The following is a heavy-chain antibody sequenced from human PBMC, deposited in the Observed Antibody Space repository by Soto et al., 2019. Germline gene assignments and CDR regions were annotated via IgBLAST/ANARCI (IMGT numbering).Heavy chain of an antibody. CDR3: ARDLVAVAGTLTAFDI. CDR1: GGTFSSYA. V-gene: IGHV1-69*01. D-gene: IGHD6-19*01. Sequence: QVQLVQSGAEVKKPGSSVKVSCKASGGTFSSYAISWVRQAPGQGLEWMGGIIPIFGTANYAQKFQGRVTITADESKSTAYMELSSLRSEDTAVYYCARDLVAVAGTLTAFDIWGQGTMVTVSS. CDR2: IIPIFGTA. J-gene: IGHJ3*02.